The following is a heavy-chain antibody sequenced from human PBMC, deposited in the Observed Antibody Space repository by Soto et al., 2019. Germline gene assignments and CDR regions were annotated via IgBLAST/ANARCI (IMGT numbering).Heavy chain of an antibody. D-gene: IGHD6-13*01. CDR1: GGSFSGYY. CDR2: INHSGST. J-gene: IGHJ6*04. V-gene: IGHV4-34*01. CDR3: ARQPLAAAGPAPDAIYYYYYYGMDV. Sequence: SETLSLTCAVYGGSFSGYYWSWIRQPPGKGLEWIGEINHSGSTNYNPSLKSRVTISVDTSKNQFSLKLSSVTAADPAVYYCARQPLAAAGPAPDAIYYYYYYGMDVWGKGTTVTVSS.